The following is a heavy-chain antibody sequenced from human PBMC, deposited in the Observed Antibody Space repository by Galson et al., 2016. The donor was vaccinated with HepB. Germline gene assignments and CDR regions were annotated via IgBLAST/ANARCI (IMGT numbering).Heavy chain of an antibody. V-gene: IGHV3-23*01. Sequence: SLRLSCAASGFTFSSYAMTRVRQAPGKGLDWVSTISGSGDETNYADSVKGRFTFSRDNSKNTLYLQMTSLRAEDTAVYYCASGIAVTTSNSFWYFDLWGRGTLVTVSS. J-gene: IGHJ2*01. CDR2: ISGSGDET. CDR1: GFTFSSYA. CDR3: ASGIAVTTSNSFWYFDL. D-gene: IGHD3-10*01.